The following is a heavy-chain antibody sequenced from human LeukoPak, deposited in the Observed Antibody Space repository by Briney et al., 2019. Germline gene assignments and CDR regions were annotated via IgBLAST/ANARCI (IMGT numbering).Heavy chain of an antibody. CDR1: GYTFTSYY. V-gene: IGHV1-46*01. D-gene: IGHD1-26*01. Sequence: ASVKVSCKASGYTFTSYYLHWVRQAPGQGLEWMGVINPSGGDTTYAQKFQGRVTMSRDTSTNTVYMDLSSLRSEDSALYYCARDREVGATQRCFDCWGQGTLVTVSS. CDR2: INPSGGDT. J-gene: IGHJ4*02. CDR3: ARDREVGATQRCFDC.